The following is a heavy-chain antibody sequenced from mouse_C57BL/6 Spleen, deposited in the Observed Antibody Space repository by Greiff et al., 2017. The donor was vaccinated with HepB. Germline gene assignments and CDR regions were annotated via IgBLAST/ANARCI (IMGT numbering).Heavy chain of an antibody. CDR3: TRGGYGSSPYFDV. V-gene: IGHV5-9-1*02. D-gene: IGHD1-1*01. CDR1: GFTFSSYA. CDR2: ISSGGDYI. J-gene: IGHJ1*03. Sequence: EVKLMESGEGLVKPGGSLKLSCAASGFTFSSYAMSWVRQTPEKRLEWVAYISSGGDYIYYADTVKGRFTISRDNARNTLYLQMSSLKSEDTAMYYCTRGGYGSSPYFDVWGTGTTVTVSS.